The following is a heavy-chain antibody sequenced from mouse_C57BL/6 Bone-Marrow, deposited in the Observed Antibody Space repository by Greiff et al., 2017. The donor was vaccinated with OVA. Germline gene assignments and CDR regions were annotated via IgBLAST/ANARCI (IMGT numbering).Heavy chain of an antibody. Sequence: VKLQQSGAELVKPGASVKLSCKASGYTFTSYWMHWVKQRPGQGLEWIGMIHPNSGSTYYTEKFKSKATLTVDKSSSTAYMQLNSLTSEDCAIYYCAMTAWGFAYWGQGTLVTVSA. J-gene: IGHJ3*01. D-gene: IGHD1-2*01. CDR3: AMTAWGFAY. CDR1: GYTFTSYW. CDR2: IHPNSGST. V-gene: IGHV1-64*01.